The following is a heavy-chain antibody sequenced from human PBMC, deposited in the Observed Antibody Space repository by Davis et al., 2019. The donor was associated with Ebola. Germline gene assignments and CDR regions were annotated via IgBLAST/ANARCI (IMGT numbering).Heavy chain of an antibody. Sequence: SETLSLTCTVSGGSVSSGSYYWSWIRQPPGKGLEWIGYIYYSGSTNYNPSLKSRVTISVDTSKNQFSLKLSSVTAADTAVYYCARGESTVTTSWFDPWGQGTLVTVSS. J-gene: IGHJ5*02. CDR2: IYYSGST. CDR1: GGSVSSGSYY. V-gene: IGHV4-61*01. D-gene: IGHD4-17*01. CDR3: ARGESTVTTSWFDP.